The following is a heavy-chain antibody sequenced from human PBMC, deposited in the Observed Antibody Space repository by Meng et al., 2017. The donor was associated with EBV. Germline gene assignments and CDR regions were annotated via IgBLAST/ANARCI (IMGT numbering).Heavy chain of an antibody. CDR3: AGLRGDVYCSGGSCYPDWFDP. V-gene: IGHV4-34*01. CDR2: INHSGST. D-gene: IGHD2-15*01. CDR1: XGPFSGYY. Sequence: QVQLQQWGAGRLKPSXXXXLXXXLYXGPFSGYYWSWIRQPPGKGLEWIGEINHSGSTNYNPSLKRRVTISVDTSKNQFSLKLSSVTAADTAVYYCAGLRGDVYCSGGSCYPDWFDPWGQGTLFTVSS. J-gene: IGHJ5*02.